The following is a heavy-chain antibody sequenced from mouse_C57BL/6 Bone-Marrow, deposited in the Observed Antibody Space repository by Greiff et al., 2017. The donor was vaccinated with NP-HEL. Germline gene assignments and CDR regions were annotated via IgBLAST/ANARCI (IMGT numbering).Heavy chain of an antibody. CDR2: ISYSGST. CDR1: GYSITSDY. J-gene: IGHJ1*03. D-gene: IGHD4-1*01. CDR3: ARFTPANWDLYFDV. V-gene: IGHV3-8*01. Sequence: EVKLMESGPGLAKPSQTLSLTCSVTGYSITSDYWNWIRKFPGNKLEYMGYISYSGSTYYNPSLQSRISITRDTSKNQYYLQLNSVTTEDTATYYCARFTPANWDLYFDVWGTGTTVTVSS.